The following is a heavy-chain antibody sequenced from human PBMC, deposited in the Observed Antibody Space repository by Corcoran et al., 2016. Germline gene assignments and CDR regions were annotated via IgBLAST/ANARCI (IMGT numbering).Heavy chain of an antibody. D-gene: IGHD3-22*01. CDR2: IYYSGKT. Sequence: QLQLQESGPGLIKPSETLSLTCTVSGDSISSNYYWGWIRQTPGKGLEWIGSIYYSGKTYYNPSLESRVTISVDTSKNQFSLKLTFVTAADTAVYYCARLGYDYDSRRAHWSDPWGQGTLVIVYS. CDR3: ARLGYDYDSRRAHWSDP. V-gene: IGHV4-39*01. J-gene: IGHJ5*02. CDR1: GDSISSNYY.